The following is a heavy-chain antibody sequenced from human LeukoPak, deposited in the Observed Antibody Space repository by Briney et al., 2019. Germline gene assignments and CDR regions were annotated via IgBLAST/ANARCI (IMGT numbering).Heavy chain of an antibody. Sequence: GGSLRLSCAASGFTVSSNYMSWVRKAPGKGLEWVSFIFSGGITYYADSVKGRVTISRDNYKNTLYLQMNSLRAEDTAVYYCARDSGWYSGPYYLDYWGQGTLVTVSS. V-gene: IGHV3-66*01. CDR3: ARDSGWYSGPYYLDY. CDR1: GFTVSSNY. D-gene: IGHD6-19*01. J-gene: IGHJ4*02. CDR2: IFSGGIT.